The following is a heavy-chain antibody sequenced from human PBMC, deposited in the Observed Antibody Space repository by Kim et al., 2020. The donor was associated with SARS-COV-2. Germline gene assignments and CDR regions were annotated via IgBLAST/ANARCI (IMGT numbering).Heavy chain of an antibody. V-gene: IGHV3-33*06. CDR2: IWYDGSNK. D-gene: IGHD3-10*01. J-gene: IGHJ6*02. CDR1: GFTFSSYG. Sequence: GGSLRLSCAASGFTFSSYGMHWVRQAPGKGLEWVAVIWYDGSNKYYADSVKGRFTISRDNSKNTLYLQMNSLRAEDTAVYYCAKDFGELPSYYYYYGMDVWGQGTTVTVSS. CDR3: AKDFGELPSYYYYYGMDV.